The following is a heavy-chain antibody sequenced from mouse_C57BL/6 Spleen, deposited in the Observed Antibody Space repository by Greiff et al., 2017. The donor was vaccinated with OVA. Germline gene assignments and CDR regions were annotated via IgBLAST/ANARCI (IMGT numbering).Heavy chain of an antibody. CDR2: ISSGGDYI. CDR3: TRVDGYPYAMDY. V-gene: IGHV5-9-1*02. Sequence: EVQLVESGEGLVKPGGSLKLSCAASGFTFSSYAMSWVRQTPEKRLEWVAYISSGGDYIYYADTVKGRFTISRDNARNTLYLQMSSLKSEDTAMYYCTRVDGYPYAMDYWGQGTSVTVSS. CDR1: GFTFSSYA. D-gene: IGHD2-3*01. J-gene: IGHJ4*01.